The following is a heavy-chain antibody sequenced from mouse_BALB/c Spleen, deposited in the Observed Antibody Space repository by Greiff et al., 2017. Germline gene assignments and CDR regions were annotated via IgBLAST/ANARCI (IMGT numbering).Heavy chain of an antibody. V-gene: IGHV5-6*01. J-gene: IGHJ3*01. D-gene: IGHD2-4*01. Sequence: EVHLVESGGDLVKPGGSLKLSCAASGFTFSSYGMSWVRQTPDKRLEWVATISSGGSYTYYPDSVKGRFTISRDNAKNTLYLQMSSLKSEDTAMYYCARQGDYGGAWFAYWGQGTLVTVSA. CDR3: ARQGDYGGAWFAY. CDR1: GFTFSSYG. CDR2: ISSGGSYT.